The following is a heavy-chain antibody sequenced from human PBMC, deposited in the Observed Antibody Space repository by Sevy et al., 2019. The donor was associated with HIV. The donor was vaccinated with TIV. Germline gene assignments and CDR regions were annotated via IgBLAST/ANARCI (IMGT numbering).Heavy chain of an antibody. CDR1: GFTFSSYS. CDR3: AREDVDILATIDY. CDR2: ISSSSSYI. D-gene: IGHD5-12*01. J-gene: IGHJ4*02. V-gene: IGHV3-21*01. Sequence: GGSLRLSCAASGFTFSSYSMNWVRQAPGKGLEWVSSISSSSSYIYYADSVKGRFTISRDNAKNSLYLQMNSLRAEDTAVYYCAREDVDILATIDYWGQGTLVTVSS.